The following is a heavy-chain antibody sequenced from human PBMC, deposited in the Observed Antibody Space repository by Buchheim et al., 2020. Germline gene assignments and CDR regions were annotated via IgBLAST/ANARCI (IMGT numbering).Heavy chain of an antibody. V-gene: IGHV1-18*01. Sequence: QVHLVQSGAEVKKPGASVTVSCKASGYTISTNGISWVRQAPGQGLEWMGWISLYNGKTNYPQEFQGRLTLTKDASTSTVYMQLRSLRSDDTAVYYCARDRNYYDSNGLPYWGQGTL. CDR1: GYTISTNG. J-gene: IGHJ4*02. D-gene: IGHD3-22*01. CDR2: ISLYNGKT. CDR3: ARDRNYYDSNGLPY.